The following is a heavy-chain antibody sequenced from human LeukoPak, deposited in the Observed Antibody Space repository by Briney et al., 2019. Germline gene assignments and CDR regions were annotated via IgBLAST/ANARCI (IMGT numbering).Heavy chain of an antibody. CDR1: GFTFSSYY. CDR2: IKQDGSEK. Sequence: GGSLRLSCAASGFTFSSYYMSWVRQAPGKGLEWVASIKQDGSEKYYVDSVKGRFTISRDSVKNSLYLQMNSLRAEDTAVYYCAIQPGARLGIYWGQGTLVTVSS. V-gene: IGHV3-7*01. D-gene: IGHD7-27*01. J-gene: IGHJ4*02. CDR3: AIQPGARLGIY.